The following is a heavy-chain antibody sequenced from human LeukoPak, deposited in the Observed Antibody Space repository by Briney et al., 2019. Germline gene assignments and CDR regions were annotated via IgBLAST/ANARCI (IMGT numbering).Heavy chain of an antibody. Sequence: PSETLSLTCAVSGGSISSGGYSWSWIRQPPGKGLEWIGYIYHSGSTYYNPSLKSRVTISVDRSKNQFSLKLSSVTAADTAMYYCARGGRFGELLDYWGQGTLVTVSS. CDR2: IYHSGST. D-gene: IGHD3-10*01. J-gene: IGHJ4*02. CDR1: GGSISSGGYS. CDR3: ARGGRFGELLDY. V-gene: IGHV4-30-2*01.